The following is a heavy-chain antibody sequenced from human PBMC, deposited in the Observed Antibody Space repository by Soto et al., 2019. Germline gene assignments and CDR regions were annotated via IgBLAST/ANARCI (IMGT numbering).Heavy chain of an antibody. CDR1: GGSIISYY. D-gene: IGHD3-22*01. V-gene: IGHV4-59*01. J-gene: IGHJ5*02. CDR3: ASGPISYQSRIYYDSSGTYNWFDP. CDR2: IYYSGST. Sequence: SETLSLTCTISGGSIISYYWSWIRQPPGKGLEWIGYIYYSGSTNYNPSLKSRVTISVDTSKNQFSLKLSSVTAADTAVYYCASGPISYQSRIYYDSSGTYNWFDPWGQGTLVTVSS.